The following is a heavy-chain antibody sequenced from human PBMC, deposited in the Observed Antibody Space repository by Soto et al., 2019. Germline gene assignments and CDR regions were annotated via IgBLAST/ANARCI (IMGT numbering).Heavy chain of an antibody. CDR2: INAGNGNT. J-gene: IGHJ2*01. CDR3: ARGGSLYWYFDL. V-gene: IGHV1-3*01. CDR1: GYTFTNYA. D-gene: IGHD1-26*01. Sequence: QVQLVQSGAEVKKPGASVKVSCKASGYTFTNYAMHWVRQAPGQRLEWMGWINAGNGNTKYSQKFQGRVTITRDTSASTAYRELSSRRSEDTAVYYCARGGSLYWYFDLWGRGTLVTVSS.